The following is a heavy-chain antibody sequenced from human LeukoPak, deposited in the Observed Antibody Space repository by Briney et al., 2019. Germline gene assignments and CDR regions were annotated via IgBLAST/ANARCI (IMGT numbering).Heavy chain of an antibody. Sequence: ASVKVSCKTSGYTFTTYFIHWVRQAPGQGLEWMGGINPYSGDTKYAQKVQGRVTMTRDTSISTAYMELSRLMSDDTAVYYCERYWAEPDATDDAFDIWGQGTLVVVSS. CDR1: GYTFTTYF. V-gene: IGHV1-2*02. CDR3: ERYWAEPDATDDAFDI. CDR2: INPYSGDT. D-gene: IGHD2-15*01. J-gene: IGHJ3*02.